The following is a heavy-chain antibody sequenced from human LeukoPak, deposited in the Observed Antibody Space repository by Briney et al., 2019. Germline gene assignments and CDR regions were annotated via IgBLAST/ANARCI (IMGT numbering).Heavy chain of an antibody. Sequence: SETLSLTCTVSGGSLSSSNCYWGWIRQSPGTELEWIGDIYYSGTADYNPSLKSRVTISVDRSKNQFSLKLSSVTAADTAVYYCARESRNTAMVSVDYWGQGTLVTVSS. CDR1: GGSLSSSNCY. V-gene: IGHV4-39*02. D-gene: IGHD5-18*01. J-gene: IGHJ4*02. CDR3: ARESRNTAMVSVDY. CDR2: IYYSGTA.